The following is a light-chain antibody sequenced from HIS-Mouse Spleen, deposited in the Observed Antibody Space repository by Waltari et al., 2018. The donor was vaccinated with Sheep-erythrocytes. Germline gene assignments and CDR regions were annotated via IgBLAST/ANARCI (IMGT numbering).Light chain of an antibody. V-gene: IGLV2-11*01. CDR2: DVS. CDR1: SSDVGGYNY. CDR3: AAWDDSLNGPV. J-gene: IGLJ3*02. Sequence: TQSPLSLPVTPGEPASISCTGTSSDVGGYNYVSWYQQHPGKAPKLMIYDVSKRPSGVPDRFSGSKSGNTASLTISGLQAEDEADYYCAAWDDSLNGPVFGGGTKLTVL.